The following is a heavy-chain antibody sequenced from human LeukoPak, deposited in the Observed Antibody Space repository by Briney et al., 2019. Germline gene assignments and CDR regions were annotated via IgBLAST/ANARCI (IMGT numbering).Heavy chain of an antibody. CDR1: GFTFSSYG. D-gene: IGHD1-26*01. V-gene: IGHV3-30*18. CDR2: ISYDGNNE. Sequence: PGGSLRLSCAASGFTFSSYGMYWVRRAPGKGLEWVSLISYDGNNEYYADSVQGRFTISRDNSKNTLYLQMNSLRAEDTAVYYCAKDRGSYSPLYYFDYWGQGTLVTVSS. J-gene: IGHJ4*02. CDR3: AKDRGSYSPLYYFDY.